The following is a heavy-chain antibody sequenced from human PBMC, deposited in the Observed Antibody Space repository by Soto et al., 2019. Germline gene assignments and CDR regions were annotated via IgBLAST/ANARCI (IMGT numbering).Heavy chain of an antibody. CDR3: ARAGGADYYYYMDV. J-gene: IGHJ6*03. CDR2: ISSSSSYI. D-gene: IGHD3-16*01. Sequence: GGSLRLSCAASGFTFSSYSMNWVRQAPGKGLEWVSSISSSSSYIYYADSVKGRFTISRDNAKNSLYLQMNSLRAEDTAVYYCARAGGADYYYYMDVWGKGTTVTVSS. V-gene: IGHV3-21*01. CDR1: GFTFSSYS.